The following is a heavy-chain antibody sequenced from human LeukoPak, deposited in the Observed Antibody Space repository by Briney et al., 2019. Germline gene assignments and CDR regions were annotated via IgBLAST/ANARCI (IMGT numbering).Heavy chain of an antibody. CDR1: GYTFTGYY. Sequence: ASVKASCKASGYTFTGYYMHWVRQAPGQGLEWMGWINPNSGGTNYAQKFQGRVTMTRDTSISTAYMELSRLRSDDTAVYYCARAAVGATADFDYWGQGTLVTVSS. CDR2: INPNSGGT. V-gene: IGHV1-2*02. D-gene: IGHD1-26*01. J-gene: IGHJ4*02. CDR3: ARAAVGATADFDY.